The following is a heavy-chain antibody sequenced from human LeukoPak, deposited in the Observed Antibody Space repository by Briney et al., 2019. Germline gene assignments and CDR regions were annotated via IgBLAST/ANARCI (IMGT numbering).Heavy chain of an antibody. Sequence: GGSLKLSCAASGFTLSGSGIHWVRKSSGKGLEWVGRIRSQANNYATAYAASVRGRFTVSRDDSRNTAYMQTNSLKTEDTAVYYCTRPTPDSSDSHSFDVWGQGTVVTVSS. CDR3: TRPTPDSSDSHSFDV. V-gene: IGHV3-73*01. CDR1: GFTLSGSG. CDR2: IRSQANNYAT. J-gene: IGHJ3*01. D-gene: IGHD3-22*01.